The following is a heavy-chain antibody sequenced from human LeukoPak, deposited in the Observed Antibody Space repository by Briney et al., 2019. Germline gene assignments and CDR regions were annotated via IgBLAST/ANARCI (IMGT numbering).Heavy chain of an antibody. CDR3: AREGIAAARNAFDI. J-gene: IGHJ3*02. V-gene: IGHV4-59*01. Sequence: SETLSLTCTVSGGSISSYYWSWIRQPPGKGLKWIGYIYYSGSTNYNPSLKSRVTISVDTSKNQFSLKLSSVTASDTAVYYCAREGIAAARNAFDIWGQGTMVTVSS. CDR2: IYYSGST. D-gene: IGHD6-13*01. CDR1: GGSISSYY.